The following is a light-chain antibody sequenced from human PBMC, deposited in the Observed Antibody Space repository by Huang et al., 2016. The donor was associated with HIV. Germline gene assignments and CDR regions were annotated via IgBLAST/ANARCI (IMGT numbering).Light chain of an antibody. J-gene: IGKJ3*01. CDR3: QQYNNWPLFT. V-gene: IGKV3-15*01. CDR1: QSVTSN. Sequence: EIVMTQSPATLSVSPGERATLSCRASQSVTSNLAWYQQKPGQAPRLLIYGASTRATGSPARFSGSGSGTEFTLSISSLQSEDSAVYYCQQYNNWPLFTFGPGTKVDIK. CDR2: GAS.